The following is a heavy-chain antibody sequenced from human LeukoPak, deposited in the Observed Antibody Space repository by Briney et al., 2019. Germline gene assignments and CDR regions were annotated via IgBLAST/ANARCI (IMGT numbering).Heavy chain of an antibody. V-gene: IGHV3-13*01. D-gene: IGHD3-9*01. CDR2: IGTAGET. CDR3: ARAAYDILTGYYPD. CDR1: GFTLRSYD. Sequence: GGSLRLSCAASGFTLRSYDMQWVRQSLEKGREGVAAIGTAGETYYPGSAKGRFSVSRDNSKNTLYLQMNSLRAEDTAVYYCARAAYDILTGYYPDWGQGTLVTVSS. J-gene: IGHJ4*02.